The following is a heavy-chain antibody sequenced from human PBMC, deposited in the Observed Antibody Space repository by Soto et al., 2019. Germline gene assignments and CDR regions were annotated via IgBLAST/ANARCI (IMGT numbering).Heavy chain of an antibody. V-gene: IGHV3-74*01. D-gene: IGHD2-15*01. J-gene: IGHJ6*03. Sequence: EVQLVESGGGLVQPGGSLRLSCAASGFTFSNYWMYWVRQAPGKGLVWVSRINSDGSVSSYADSVKGRLTISRDNVKNTLYLQMDSLRAEDTAVYYCARGDCVGGTCYSFAGSFYYYMDVWGKGTTVTVFS. CDR3: ARGDCVGGTCYSFAGSFYYYMDV. CDR1: GFTFSNYW. CDR2: INSDGSVS.